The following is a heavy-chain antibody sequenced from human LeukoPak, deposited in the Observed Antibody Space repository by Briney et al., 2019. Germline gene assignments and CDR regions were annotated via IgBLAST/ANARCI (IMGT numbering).Heavy chain of an antibody. D-gene: IGHD6-13*01. Sequence: SETLSLTCTVSGGSISSSSYYWGWIRQPPGKGLEWIGSIYYSGSTNYNPSLKSRVTISVDTSKDQFSLKLSSVTAADTAVYYCARVPRSRRSSSWFPGMDVWGQGTTVTVSS. CDR3: ARVPRSRRSSSWFPGMDV. CDR1: GGSISSSSYY. CDR2: IYYSGST. J-gene: IGHJ6*02. V-gene: IGHV4-39*07.